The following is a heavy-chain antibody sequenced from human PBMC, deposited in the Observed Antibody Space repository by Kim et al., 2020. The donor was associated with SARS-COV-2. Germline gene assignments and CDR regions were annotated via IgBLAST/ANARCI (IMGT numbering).Heavy chain of an antibody. CDR1: GFTFDDYA. CDR2: ISWNSGSI. CDR3: AKGNVLLWFGELLGGYY. J-gene: IGHJ4*01. Sequence: GGSLRLSCAASGFTFDDYAMHWVRQAPGKGLEWVSGISWNSGSIGYADSVKGRFTISRDNAKNSLYLQMNSLRAEDTALYYCAKGNVLLWFGELLGGYY. D-gene: IGHD3-10*01. V-gene: IGHV3-9*01.